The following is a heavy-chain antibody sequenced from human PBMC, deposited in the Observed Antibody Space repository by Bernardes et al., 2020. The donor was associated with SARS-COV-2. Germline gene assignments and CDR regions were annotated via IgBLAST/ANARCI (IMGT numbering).Heavy chain of an antibody. V-gene: IGHV3-15*01. CDR1: GFSFNNAW. CDR2: IRPRSDGGTT. J-gene: IGHJ3*01. CDR3: ATDAPECTDSKTKCLYAFDV. Sequence: GSLRLSCAASGFSFNNAWVSWVRQAPGKGLEWVARIRPRSDGGTTEDAAPVKGRFIISRDESKNTVYLQMNSLRAEDTAVYYCATDAPECTDSKTKCLYAFDVWGQGTMVAVSS. D-gene: IGHD3-22*01.